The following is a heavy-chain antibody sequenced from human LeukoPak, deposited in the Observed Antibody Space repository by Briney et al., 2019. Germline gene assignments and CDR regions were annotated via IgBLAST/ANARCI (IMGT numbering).Heavy chain of an antibody. Sequence: PGGSLRLSCEGSGFSFSSYWMTWVRQSPGKGPEWVANIKQDESERYTVDSVKGRFTISRDNAKNSVYLHMNSLRAEDTAVYYCARATWDPNYYYYMDVWGKGTTVTISS. V-gene: IGHV3-7*01. CDR3: ARATWDPNYYYYMDV. CDR1: GFSFSSYW. CDR2: IKQDESER. D-gene: IGHD1-26*01. J-gene: IGHJ6*03.